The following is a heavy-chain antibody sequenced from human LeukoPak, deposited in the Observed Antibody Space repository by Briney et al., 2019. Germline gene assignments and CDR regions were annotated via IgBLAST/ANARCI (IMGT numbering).Heavy chain of an antibody. V-gene: IGHV3-30*18. CDR3: AKDRGLWFGESDYYYYGMDV. Sequence: GGSLRLSCAASGFTFSSYGMHWVRQAPGKGLEWVAVISYDGSNKYYADSVKGRFTISRDNSKNTLYLQMNSLRAEDTAVYYCAKDRGLWFGESDYYYYGMDVWGQGTTVTVSS. CDR2: ISYDGSNK. D-gene: IGHD3-10*01. J-gene: IGHJ6*02. CDR1: GFTFSSYG.